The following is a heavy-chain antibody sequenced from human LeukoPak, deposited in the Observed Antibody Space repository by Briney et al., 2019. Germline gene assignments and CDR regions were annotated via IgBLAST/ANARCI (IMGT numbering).Heavy chain of an antibody. J-gene: IGHJ4*02. Sequence: GGSLRLSCAASGFTFSKAWMRWVRQAPGKGLEWVSGINWNGGSTGHADSVKGRFTISRDNAKNSLYLQMNSLRAEDTALYYCARGGLWFGELSPFDYWGQGTLVTVSS. CDR2: INWNGGST. V-gene: IGHV3-20*04. D-gene: IGHD3-10*01. CDR1: GFTFSKAW. CDR3: ARGGLWFGELSPFDY.